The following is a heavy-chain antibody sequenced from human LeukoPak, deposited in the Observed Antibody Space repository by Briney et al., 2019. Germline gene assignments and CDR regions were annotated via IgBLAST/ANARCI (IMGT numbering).Heavy chain of an antibody. Sequence: HGESLKISCKGSGYSINNYWIGWVRQMPGKGLEWMGIIYPGDSDTRYSPSFQGQVTISADKSISTAYLQWSSLKASDTAIYYCARRNNYYTSGINYWGQGTLVTVSS. CDR1: GYSINNYW. CDR3: ARRNNYYTSGINY. V-gene: IGHV5-51*01. D-gene: IGHD3-10*01. J-gene: IGHJ4*02. CDR2: IYPGDSDT.